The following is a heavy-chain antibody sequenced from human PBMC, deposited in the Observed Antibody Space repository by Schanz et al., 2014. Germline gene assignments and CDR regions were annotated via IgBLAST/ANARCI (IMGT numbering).Heavy chain of an antibody. J-gene: IGHJ4*02. CDR2: ISGGGGST. Sequence: EVQLAESGGGLVQPGGSLRLSCAASGFTFSTYAMAWVRQAPGKGLEWVSAISGGGGSTYYTDSVKGRFTISRDNSKSTLYLQMNSLRAGDAAVYCCARGLIAAAGGAFDYWGQGTLVDVSA. D-gene: IGHD6-13*01. CDR3: ARGLIAAAGGAFDY. V-gene: IGHV3-23*04. CDR1: GFTFSTYA.